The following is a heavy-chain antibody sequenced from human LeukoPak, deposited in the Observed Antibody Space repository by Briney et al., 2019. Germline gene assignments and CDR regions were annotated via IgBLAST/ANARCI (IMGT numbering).Heavy chain of an antibody. CDR2: IDYSGNT. Sequence: SETLSLTCTLSGGSISSFYWSWIRQPPGKGLEWIGYIDYSGNTSYNPSLKSRVTISVDTSKNQFSLKLTSVTAADTAVYYCARWQSNTSSGFRFYGLDVWGQGTTVIVSS. CDR1: GGSISSFY. V-gene: IGHV4-59*01. J-gene: IGHJ6*02. D-gene: IGHD2-2*01. CDR3: ARWQSNTSSGFRFYGLDV.